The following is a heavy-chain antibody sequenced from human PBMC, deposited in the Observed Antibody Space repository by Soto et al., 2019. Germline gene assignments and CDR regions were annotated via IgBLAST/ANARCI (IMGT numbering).Heavy chain of an antibody. V-gene: IGHV1-18*01. CDR1: GYTFTSYG. D-gene: IGHD6-13*01. CDR2: ISAYNGNT. Sequence: GASVKVSCKASGYTFTSYGISWVRQAPGQGLEWMGWISAYNGNTNYAQKLQGRVTMTTDTSTSTAYMELRSLRDEDTAVYYCGLRIAAPWPRRESGLDVWGQGPRVTVPS. J-gene: IGHJ6*02. CDR3: GLRIAAPWPRRESGLDV.